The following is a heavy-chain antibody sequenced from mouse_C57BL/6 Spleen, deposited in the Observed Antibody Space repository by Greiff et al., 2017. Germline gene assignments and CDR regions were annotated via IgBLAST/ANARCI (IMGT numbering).Heavy chain of an antibody. J-gene: IGHJ2*01. D-gene: IGHD2-4*01. Sequence: EVKLQESGAELVRPGASVKLSCTASGFNIKDDYMHWVKQRPEQGLEWIGWIDPENGDTEYASKFQGKATITADTSSNTAYLQLSSLTSEDTAVYYCTAYYDYDEGYFDYWGQGTTLTVSS. CDR2: IDPENGDT. CDR3: TAYYDYDEGYFDY. V-gene: IGHV14-4*01. CDR1: GFNIKDDY.